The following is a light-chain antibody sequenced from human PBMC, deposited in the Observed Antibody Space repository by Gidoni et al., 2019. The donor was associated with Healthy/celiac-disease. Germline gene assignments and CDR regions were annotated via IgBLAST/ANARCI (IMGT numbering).Light chain of an antibody. CDR3: QQYNSYSYT. CDR2: QAS. CDR1: QSISSW. J-gene: IGKJ2*01. Sequence: DNQMIKYPSTLSASVGDRITITCRARQSISSWLAWSQQNPGKAPKPLIYQASSLESGVPSRFSGSVSGTEFTLTISSLQPDDFATYYCQQYNSYSYTFGQGTNLEIK. V-gene: IGKV1-5*03.